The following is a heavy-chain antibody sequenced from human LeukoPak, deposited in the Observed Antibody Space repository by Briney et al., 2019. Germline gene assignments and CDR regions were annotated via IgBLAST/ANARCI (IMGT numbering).Heavy chain of an antibody. J-gene: IGHJ6*04. Sequence: PGQSLRLSSSPSRFTFSSYEMNSVRQAPGKGLQPVSYISSSGSTIYYANSVKGRFTISRDNATHSLYHPLHRLRADATAAHYCARCARYYYYYGMDVWGTGTTVTVSS. CDR3: ARCARYYYYYGMDV. CDR2: ISSSGSTI. V-gene: IGHV3-48*03. CDR1: RFTFSSYE.